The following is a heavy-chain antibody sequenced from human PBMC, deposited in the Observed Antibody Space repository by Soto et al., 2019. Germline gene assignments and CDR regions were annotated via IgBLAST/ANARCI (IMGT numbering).Heavy chain of an antibody. J-gene: IGHJ6*02. D-gene: IGHD6-19*01. CDR1: GGSISSSSYY. CDR2: IYYSGST. Sequence: PSETLSLTCTVSGGSISSSSYYWGWIRQPPGKGLEWIGSIYYSGSTYYNPSLKSRVTISVDTSKNQFSPKLSSVTAADTAVYYCARHVYSSGWYSRYYYYGMDVWGQGTTVTVSS. CDR3: ARHVYSSGWYSRYYYYGMDV. V-gene: IGHV4-39*01.